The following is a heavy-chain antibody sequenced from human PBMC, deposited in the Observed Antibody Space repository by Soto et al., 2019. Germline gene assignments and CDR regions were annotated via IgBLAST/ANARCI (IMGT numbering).Heavy chain of an antibody. CDR1: GGSISSYY. V-gene: IGHV4-59*01. CDR2: IYYSGST. Sequence: QVQLQESGPGLVKPSETLSLTCTVSGGSISSYYWSWIRQPLGKGLEWIGYIYYSGSTNYNPSLKSRVTISVDTSKNQFSLKLSSVTAADTAVYYCAAGGLYDFWSGYYPVFDYWGQGTLVTVSS. CDR3: AAGGLYDFWSGYYPVFDY. D-gene: IGHD3-3*01. J-gene: IGHJ4*02.